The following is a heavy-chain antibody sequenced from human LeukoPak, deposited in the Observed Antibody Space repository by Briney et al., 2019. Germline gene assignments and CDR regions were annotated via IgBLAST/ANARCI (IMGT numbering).Heavy chain of an antibody. CDR1: GFTFSSYS. D-gene: IGHD1-26*01. V-gene: IGHV3-74*01. CDR2: INPDDEST. CDR3: LTIVETTIDAFDI. J-gene: IGHJ3*02. Sequence: AGGSLRLSCAASGFTFSSYSMNWVRQAQGKGLVWVSRINPDDESTSYADSVRGRFTISRDNAKSTLYLQMNSLRAEDTAVYYCLTIVETTIDAFDIWGQGTMVTVSS.